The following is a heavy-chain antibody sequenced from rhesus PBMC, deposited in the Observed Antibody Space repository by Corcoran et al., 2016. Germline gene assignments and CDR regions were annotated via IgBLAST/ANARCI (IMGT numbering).Heavy chain of an antibody. CDR3: ARDWCTGSGCSSLDV. V-gene: IGHV4-173*01. J-gene: IGHJ5-2*02. D-gene: IGHD2-21*01. CDR2: ISGRGGST. Sequence: QLQLQESGPGLVKPSETLSLTCAVSGGSISSNWWSWIRQPPGKGLEWIGRISGRGGSTTYNPSRKSRVTISTDTSKNQFSLKLSSVTAADTAVYYCARDWCTGSGCSSLDVWGRGVLVTVSS. CDR1: GGSISSNW.